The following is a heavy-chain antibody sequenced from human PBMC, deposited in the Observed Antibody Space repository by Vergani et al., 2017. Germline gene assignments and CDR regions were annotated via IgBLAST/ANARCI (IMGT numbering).Heavy chain of an antibody. J-gene: IGHJ6*02. V-gene: IGHV3-15*01. CDR1: EFTFSNAW. CDR3: TTPTGNYYYGMDV. CDR2: IKSKTDGGTT. Sequence: EVQLVESGGGLVKPGGSLSLSCAASEFTFSNAWMSWVGKAPGKGLEWVGRIKSKTDGGTTDYAAPVKGRFTISRDDSKNTLYLQMNSLKTEDTAVYYCTTPTGNYYYGMDVWGQGTTVTVSS. D-gene: IGHD3-10*01.